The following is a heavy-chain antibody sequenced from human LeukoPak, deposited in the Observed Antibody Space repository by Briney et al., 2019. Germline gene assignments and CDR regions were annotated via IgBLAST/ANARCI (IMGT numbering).Heavy chain of an antibody. V-gene: IGHV3-30*04. Sequence: GGSLRLSCAASGFTFSSYAMHWVRQAPGKGLEWVAVISYDGSNKYYADSVKGRFTISRDNSKNTLYLQMNSLRAEDTAVYYCARRSARVAATGPFDYWGQGTLSPSPQ. CDR1: GFTFSSYA. CDR2: ISYDGSNK. CDR3: ARRSARVAATGPFDY. D-gene: IGHD2-15*01. J-gene: IGHJ4*02.